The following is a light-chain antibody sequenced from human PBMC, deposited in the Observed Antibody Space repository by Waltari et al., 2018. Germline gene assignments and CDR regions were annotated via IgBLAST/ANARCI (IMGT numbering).Light chain of an antibody. V-gene: IGKV1-12*01. CDR1: QGISIR. CDR3: LQAYSFPRT. CDR2: TAS. J-gene: IGKJ2*01. Sequence: IQMPQSPSLVSASVGDRVPITCRASQGISIRLAWYQQKPGKAPKLLIYTASTLQSGVPSRFSGSGSGTEFTLIITTLQPEDFATYFCLQAYSFPRTFGQGTKLEIK.